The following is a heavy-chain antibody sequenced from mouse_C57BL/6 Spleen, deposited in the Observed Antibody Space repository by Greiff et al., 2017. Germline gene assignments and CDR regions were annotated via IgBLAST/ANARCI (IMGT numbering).Heavy chain of an antibody. V-gene: IGHV5-4*01. Sequence: VQLKESGGGLVKPGGSLKLSCAASGFTFSSYAMSWVRQTPEKRLEWVATISDGGSYTYYPDNVKGRFTISRDNAKNNLYLQMSHLKSEDTAMYYCAREDTTVVASFDYWGQGTTLTVSS. CDR1: GFTFSSYA. J-gene: IGHJ2*01. D-gene: IGHD1-1*01. CDR3: AREDTTVVASFDY. CDR2: ISDGGSYT.